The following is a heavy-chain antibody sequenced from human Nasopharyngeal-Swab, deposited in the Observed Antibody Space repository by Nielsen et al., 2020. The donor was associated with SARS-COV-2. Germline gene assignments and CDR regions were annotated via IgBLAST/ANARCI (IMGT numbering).Heavy chain of an antibody. CDR3: ARDSLDSSGYYFLGY. CDR2: IWYDGSNK. CDR1: GFTFSSYG. J-gene: IGHJ4*02. D-gene: IGHD3-22*01. Sequence: GGSLRLSCAASGFTFSSYGMHWVRQAPGKGLEWVAGIWYDGSNKYYADSVKSRFTISRDNSKNTLYLQMNSLRAEDTAVYYCARDSLDSSGYYFLGYWGQGTLVTVSS. V-gene: IGHV3-33*01.